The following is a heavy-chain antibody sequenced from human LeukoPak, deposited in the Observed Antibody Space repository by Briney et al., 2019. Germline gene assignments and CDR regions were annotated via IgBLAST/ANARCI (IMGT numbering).Heavy chain of an antibody. CDR1: GFTFSSYG. J-gene: IGHJ4*02. D-gene: IGHD4-11*01. V-gene: IGHV3-33*01. CDR3: ARDLQSLDY. Sequence: GGSLRLSCAASGFTFSSYGMHCVRQAPGKGLEWVAVIWYDGSNKYYADSVKGRFTISRDNSKNTLYLQMNSLRAEDTAAYYCARDLQSLDYWGQGTLVTVSS. CDR2: IWYDGSNK.